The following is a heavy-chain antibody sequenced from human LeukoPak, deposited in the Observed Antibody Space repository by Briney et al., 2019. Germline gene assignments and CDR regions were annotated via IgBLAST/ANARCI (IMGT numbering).Heavy chain of an antibody. CDR3: ARVIEAAGYYFDS. Sequence: GGSLRLSCAASGLTFTKFRMSWARQAPGKGLEWVANIKQDGSEKYYVDSVKGRFTISRDNAKNSLYLQMNSLRAEDTAVYYYARVIEAAGYYFDSWGQGTLVTVSS. CDR2: IKQDGSEK. J-gene: IGHJ4*02. D-gene: IGHD6-13*01. CDR1: GLTFTKFR. V-gene: IGHV3-7*01.